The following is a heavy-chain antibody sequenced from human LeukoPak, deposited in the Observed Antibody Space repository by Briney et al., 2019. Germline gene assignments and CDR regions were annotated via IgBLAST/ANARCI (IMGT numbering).Heavy chain of an antibody. CDR3: ARATLTKSRTYYYYMDV. CDR1: GGSISSYY. Sequence: PSETLSLTCTVSGGSISSYYWSWIRQPPGKGLEWIGYIYYSGSTNYNPSLKSRVTISVDTSKNQFSLKLSSVTAADTAVYYCARATLTKSRTYYYYMDVWGKGTTVTVSS. J-gene: IGHJ6*03. CDR2: IYYSGST. V-gene: IGHV4-59*01.